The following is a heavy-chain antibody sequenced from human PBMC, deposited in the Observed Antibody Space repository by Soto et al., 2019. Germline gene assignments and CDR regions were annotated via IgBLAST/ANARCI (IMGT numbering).Heavy chain of an antibody. V-gene: IGHV3-33*01. CDR2: IWYDGSNK. J-gene: IGHJ3*02. CDR1: GFTFSSYG. D-gene: IGHD5-12*01. CDR3: ARDQDSGYAAPDAFDI. Sequence: QVQQVESGGGVVQPGRSLRLSCAASGFTFSSYGMHWVRQAPGKGLEWVAVIWYDGSNKYYADSVKGRFTISRDNSKNTLYLQMNSLRAEDTAVYYCARDQDSGYAAPDAFDIWGQGTMVTVSS.